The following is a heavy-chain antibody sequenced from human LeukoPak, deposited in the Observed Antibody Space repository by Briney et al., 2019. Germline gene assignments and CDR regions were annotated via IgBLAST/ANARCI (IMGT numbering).Heavy chain of an antibody. CDR2: INGDGSST. CDR3: AAYDSSGYASKYFQH. CDR1: GFTFSTYW. D-gene: IGHD3-22*01. J-gene: IGHJ1*01. Sequence: PGGSLRLSCAASGFTFSTYWMHWVRRAPGKGLVWVSRINGDGSSTNYADSVKGRSTISRDNPKNTLYLQINSLRAEDTAVYYCAAYDSSGYASKYFQHWGQGTLVTVSS. V-gene: IGHV3-74*01.